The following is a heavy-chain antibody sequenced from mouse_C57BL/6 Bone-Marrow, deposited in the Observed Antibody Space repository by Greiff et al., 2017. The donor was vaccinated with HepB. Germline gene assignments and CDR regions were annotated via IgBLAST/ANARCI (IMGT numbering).Heavy chain of an antibody. CDR3: AERDFDV. J-gene: IGHJ1*03. CDR2: ISSGSSTI. Sequence: EVQLQQSGGGLVKPGGSLKLSCAASGFTFSDYGMHWVRQAPEKGLEWVAYISSGSSTIYYADTVKGRFPISRDNAKNTLFLQMTSLRSEDTAMYYCAERDFDVWGTGTTVTVSS. V-gene: IGHV5-17*01. CDR1: GFTFSDYG.